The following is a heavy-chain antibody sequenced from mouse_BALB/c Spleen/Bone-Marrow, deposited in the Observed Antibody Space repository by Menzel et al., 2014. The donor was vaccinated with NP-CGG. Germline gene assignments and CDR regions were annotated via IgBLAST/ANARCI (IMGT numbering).Heavy chain of an antibody. CDR3: ARDYGYGAGFSLFVQ. CDR2: INPSNGRT. CDR1: GYTFTTYW. Sequence: QVHVKESGAELVKPGASVKLSCRASGYTFTTYWMHWVQQRPGQGLEWIGEINPSNGRTNYNEKFKSKATLTVDKSSRASYIQLSSLTSEDSAVYYCARDYGYGAGFSLFVQWGQGTLVTGSP. J-gene: IGHJ3*01. D-gene: IGHD2-14*01. V-gene: IGHV1S81*02.